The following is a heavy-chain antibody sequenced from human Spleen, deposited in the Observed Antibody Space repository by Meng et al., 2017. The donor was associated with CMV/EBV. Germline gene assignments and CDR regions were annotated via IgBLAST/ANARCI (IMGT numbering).Heavy chain of an antibody. J-gene: IGHJ4*02. CDR2: IYHSGST. Sequence: SETLSLTCTVSGYSISSGCYWGWIRQPPGKGLEWIGSIYHSGSTYYNPSLKSRVTISVDTSKNQFSLKLSSVTAADTAVYYCARRSGYYTGNVYWGQGTLVTVSS. CDR1: GYSISSGCY. CDR3: ARRSGYYTGNVY. D-gene: IGHD3-3*01. V-gene: IGHV4-38-2*02.